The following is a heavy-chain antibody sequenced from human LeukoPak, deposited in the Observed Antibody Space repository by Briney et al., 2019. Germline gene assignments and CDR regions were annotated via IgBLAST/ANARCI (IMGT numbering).Heavy chain of an antibody. V-gene: IGHV4-59*01. D-gene: IGHD3-22*01. CDR3: ARGPYSYDSSGAFDI. CDR1: GGSISGYY. Sequence: SETLSLTCTVSGGSISGYYWSWVRQSPEKGLESIGFIYSTGSTSYNPSLRSRVTISIDTSQNQFYLRLTSVTAADTAVYYCARGPYSYDSSGAFDIWGQGTMVTVSS. J-gene: IGHJ3*02. CDR2: IYSTGST.